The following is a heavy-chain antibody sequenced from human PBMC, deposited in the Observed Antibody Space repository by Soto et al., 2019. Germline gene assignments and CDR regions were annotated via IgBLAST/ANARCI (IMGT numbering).Heavy chain of an antibody. J-gene: IGHJ5*02. CDR1: GYPFTSYG. Sequence: ASVKVSCKASGYPFTSYGISWVRQSPGQGLEWMGWISAYNGNTNYAQKLQGRVTMTTDTSTSTAYMELRSLRSDATAVYYCARDALNYGGNENWFDPWGQGTLVTVS. CDR2: ISAYNGNT. CDR3: ARDALNYGGNENWFDP. D-gene: IGHD4-17*01. V-gene: IGHV1-18*01.